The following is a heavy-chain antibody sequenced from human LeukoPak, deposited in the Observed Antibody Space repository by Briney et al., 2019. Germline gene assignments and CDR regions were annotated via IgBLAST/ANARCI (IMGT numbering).Heavy chain of an antibody. CDR1: GFTFSSYG. CDR2: ISYDGSNK. CDR3: AKDLTQWSKHYNYYMDV. J-gene: IGHJ6*03. D-gene: IGHD6-19*01. V-gene: IGHV3-30*18. Sequence: GGSLRLSCAASGFTFSSYGMHWVRQAPGKGLEWVAVISYDGSNKYYADSVKGRFTISRDNSKNTLYLQMNSLRAEDTAVYYCAKDLTQWSKHYNYYMDVWGKGTTVTISS.